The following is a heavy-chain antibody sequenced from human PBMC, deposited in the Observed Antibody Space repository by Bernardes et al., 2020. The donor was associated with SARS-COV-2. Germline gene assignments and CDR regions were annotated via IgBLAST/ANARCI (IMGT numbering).Heavy chain of an antibody. CDR3: AREMATRMDV. CDR1: GYTFTSSG. D-gene: IGHD5-12*01. Sequence: SGKVFCKASGYTFTSSGISWVRQAPGQGLEWMGWISAYNGNTNYAQKLQGRVTMTTDTSTSTAYMELRSLRSDDTAVYYCAREMATRMDVWGQGTTVTVSS. J-gene: IGHJ6*02. V-gene: IGHV1-18*04. CDR2: ISAYNGNT.